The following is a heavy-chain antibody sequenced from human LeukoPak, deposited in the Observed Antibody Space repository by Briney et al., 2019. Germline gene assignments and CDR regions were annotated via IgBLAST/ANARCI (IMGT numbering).Heavy chain of an antibody. D-gene: IGHD3-22*01. CDR1: GYTFTGYY. CDR2: INPNSGGT. CDR3: AREGTYYYDSSGYADAFDI. V-gene: IGHV1-2*06. J-gene: IGHJ3*02. Sequence: ASVKVSCKASGYTFTGYYMHWVRQAPGQGLEWMGRINPNSGGTNYAQKFQGRVTMTRDTSISTAYMELSRLRPDDTAVYYCAREGTYYYDSSGYADAFDIWGQGTTVTVSS.